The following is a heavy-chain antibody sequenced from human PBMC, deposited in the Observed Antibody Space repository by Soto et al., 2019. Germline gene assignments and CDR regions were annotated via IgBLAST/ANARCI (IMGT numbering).Heavy chain of an antibody. CDR1: GYTFTSYY. Sequence: ASVKVSCKASGYTFTSYYMHWVRQAPGQGLEWMGIIDPSGGSTSYAQKFQGRVTMTRDKSTSTAYMELSSLRSEDTAVYYCATGAVVVVAAHYYYYGMDVWGQGTTVTVSS. CDR3: ATGAVVVVAAHYYYYGMDV. D-gene: IGHD2-15*01. J-gene: IGHJ6*02. V-gene: IGHV1-46*01. CDR2: IDPSGGST.